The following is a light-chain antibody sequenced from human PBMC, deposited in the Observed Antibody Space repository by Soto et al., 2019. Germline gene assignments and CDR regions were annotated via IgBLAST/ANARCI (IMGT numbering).Light chain of an antibody. J-gene: IGLJ3*02. CDR2: ANN. Sequence: QSLLTQPPSVSGAPGQRVTISCTGSSSNFGAGYDVHWYQQFPGTAPKLLLYANNNRPSGVPERFSGSKSGTSASLAITGLRAEDEADYYCQSYDSSLSGWVFGGGTKLTVL. CDR1: SSNFGAGYD. V-gene: IGLV1-40*01. CDR3: QSYDSSLSGWV.